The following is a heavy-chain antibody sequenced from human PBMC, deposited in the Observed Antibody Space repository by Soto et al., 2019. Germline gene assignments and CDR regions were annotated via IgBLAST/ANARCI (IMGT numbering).Heavy chain of an antibody. CDR3: VSGRGYGHASVPYS. CDR2: ISYDGSLQ. D-gene: IGHD5-18*01. CDR1: GFAFSSYG. Sequence: QAQLVESGGGVVQPGRSLRLSCAASGFAFSSYGMHWVRQAPGTGLEWVAVISYDGSLQHYADSVKGRFTISRDNSKNMVLLQISSLRAEETAVYYCVSGRGYGHASVPYSWGQGTLVSVSS. J-gene: IGHJ4*02. V-gene: IGHV3-30*03.